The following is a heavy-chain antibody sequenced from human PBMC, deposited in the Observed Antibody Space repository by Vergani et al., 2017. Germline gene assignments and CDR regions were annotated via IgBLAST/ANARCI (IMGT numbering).Heavy chain of an antibody. CDR3: TTDPRYCGDGSCYWLRDHHYYGMDV. V-gene: IGHV3-15*07. CDR1: GFSFRNAW. D-gene: IGHD2-21*01. CDR2: IKSTFDRGTT. Sequence: EAQLVESGGRIVKPGGSLRLPCVASGFSFRNAWMNWARRTPGKGLEWVGRIKSTFDRGTTDYAAAVKGRFTISRDDPKNTLFLQMNGLKTEDIGVYYCTTDPRYCGDGSCYWLRDHHYYGMDVWGQGTTVTVSS. J-gene: IGHJ6*02.